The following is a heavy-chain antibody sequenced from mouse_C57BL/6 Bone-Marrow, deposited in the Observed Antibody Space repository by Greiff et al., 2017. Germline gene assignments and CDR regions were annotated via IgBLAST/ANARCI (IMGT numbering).Heavy chain of an antibody. CDR3: SRQNGYYGAMDY. D-gene: IGHD2-3*01. V-gene: IGHV5-6*01. CDR1: GFTFSSYG. Sequence: EVQLQQSGGDLVKPGGSLKLSCAASGFTFSSYGMSWVRQTTDKRLEWVATISSGGSYTYYPDSVKGRFTISRDNAKNTLYLQMSSRKSEDTAMYHCSRQNGYYGAMDYWGQGTTVTVSS. CDR2: ISSGGSYT. J-gene: IGHJ4*01.